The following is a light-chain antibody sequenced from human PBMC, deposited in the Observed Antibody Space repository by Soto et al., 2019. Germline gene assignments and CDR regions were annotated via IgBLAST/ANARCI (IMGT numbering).Light chain of an antibody. CDR2: GHN. J-gene: IGLJ3*02. Sequence: QSELTQPPSVSGAPGQRVTISCTGSYSNIGAGYEVHWYQQVPGSAPKLLVSGHNNRPAGVPDRFFGSKSGSSASLTIIGLQAEDEADYYCQSFDNSESGSGVFGGGTRLTVL. CDR3: QSFDNSESGSGV. CDR1: YSNIGAGYE. V-gene: IGLV1-40*01.